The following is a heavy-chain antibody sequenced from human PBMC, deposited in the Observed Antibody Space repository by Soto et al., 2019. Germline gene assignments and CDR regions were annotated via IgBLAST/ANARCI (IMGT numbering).Heavy chain of an antibody. CDR3: ARFIVATGGFDH. V-gene: IGHV3-74*01. Sequence: GGCMRLSCAASGFTFSTYWMHWVRQAPGKGLVWVSRINGDGSSISYGDSGKGRFTISSDNARNTLYLQMSSLRAEDTAVYYCARFIVATGGFDHWDQGALVTASS. CDR2: INGDGSSI. D-gene: IGHD5-12*01. J-gene: IGHJ4*01. CDR1: GFTFSTYW.